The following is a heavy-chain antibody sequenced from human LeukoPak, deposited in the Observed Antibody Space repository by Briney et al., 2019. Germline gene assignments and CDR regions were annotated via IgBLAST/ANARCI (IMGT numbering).Heavy chain of an antibody. CDR1: GFTFSSYG. J-gene: IGHJ4*02. CDR3: AKERGDLGYCSGGSCYYDY. Sequence: GGSLRLSCAASGFTFSSYGMHWVRQAPGKGLEWVAVISYDGSNKYYADSVKGRFTISRDNSKNTLYLQMNSLRAEDTAVYYCAKERGDLGYCSGGSCYYDYWGQGTLVTVSS. V-gene: IGHV3-30*19. CDR2: ISYDGSNK. D-gene: IGHD2-15*01.